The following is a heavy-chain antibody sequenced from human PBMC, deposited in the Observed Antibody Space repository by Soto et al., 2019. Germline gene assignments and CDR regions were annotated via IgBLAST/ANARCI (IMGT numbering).Heavy chain of an antibody. CDR3: VRRRGFNCSYYYMDV. D-gene: IGHD3-10*01. CDR1: GYTCSNYD. V-gene: IGHV1-8*01. J-gene: IGHJ6*03. CDR2: MNPNSDHT. Sequence: QVHLVQSGAEVKKPGSSVKVSCKASGYTCSNYDINWVRQATGQGLEWKGWMNPNSDHTGYSHKFQGRVNMNRNTYISTAYMDLSSLRSEDTAVYYCVRRRGFNCSYYYMDVWGKGNTVTISS.